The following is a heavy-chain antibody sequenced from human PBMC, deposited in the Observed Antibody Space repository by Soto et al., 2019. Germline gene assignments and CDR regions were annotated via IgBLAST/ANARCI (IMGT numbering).Heavy chain of an antibody. CDR1: GGSFTSNNW. Sequence: PSETLSLTCAVSGGSFTSNNWWTWVRQPPGQGLEWIGEIYRTGSTNYNPSLKSRVTISLDKSENQFSLKVTSLTAADTAVYYCASRDPGTSVDYWGQGALVTVSS. CDR3: ASRDPGTSVDY. V-gene: IGHV4-4*02. D-gene: IGHD1-7*01. CDR2: IYRTGST. J-gene: IGHJ4*02.